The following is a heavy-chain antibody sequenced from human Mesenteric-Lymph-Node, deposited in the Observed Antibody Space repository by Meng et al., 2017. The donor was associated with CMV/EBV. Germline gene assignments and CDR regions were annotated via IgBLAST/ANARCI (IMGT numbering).Heavy chain of an antibody. CDR2: INPNSGGT. Sequence: ASVKVSCKASGFTFTGYYMYWVRQAPGQGLEWMGWINPNSGGTNYAQKFQGRVTMTRDTSISTAYMELSRLSSDDTAVYYCARAYNFWSGQVDVWGQGTTVTVSS. D-gene: IGHD3-3*01. CDR3: ARAYNFWSGQVDV. V-gene: IGHV1-2*02. CDR1: GFTFTGYY. J-gene: IGHJ6*02.